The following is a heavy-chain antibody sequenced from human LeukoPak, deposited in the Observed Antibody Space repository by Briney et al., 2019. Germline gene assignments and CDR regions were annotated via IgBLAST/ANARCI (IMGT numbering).Heavy chain of an antibody. D-gene: IGHD2-21*02. V-gene: IGHV4-34*01. CDR1: GASISSYY. CDR3: ARVGYCGGDCYPFDY. CDR2: INHRGST. Sequence: SETLSLTCTVSGASISSYYWSWIRQPPGKGLEWIGEINHRGSTNYNPSLKSRVTISVDTSRNSFSLELSSVTAADTAVYYCARVGYCGGDCYPFDYWGQGTLTTISS. J-gene: IGHJ4*02.